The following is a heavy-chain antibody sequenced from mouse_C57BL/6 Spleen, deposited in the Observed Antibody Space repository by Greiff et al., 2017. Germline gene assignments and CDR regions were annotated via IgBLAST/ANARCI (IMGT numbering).Heavy chain of an antibody. V-gene: IGHV1-55*01. Sequence: QIQLQQPGAELVKPGASVKMSCKASGYTFTNYWITWVKQRPGQGLVWIGDIYPGSGSTNYNAKFKSKATLTVDTSSSTAYMQLSSLTSGDSAVYYCARTATWFAYWGQGSLVTVSA. CDR2: IYPGSGST. CDR1: GYTFTNYW. J-gene: IGHJ3*01. CDR3: ARTATWFAY.